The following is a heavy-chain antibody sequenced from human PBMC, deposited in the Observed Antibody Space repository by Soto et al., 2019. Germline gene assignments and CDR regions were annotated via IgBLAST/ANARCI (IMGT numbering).Heavy chain of an antibody. Sequence: GGSLRLSCAASGFTFSSYGMHWVRQAPGKGLEWVAVIWYDGSNKYYADSVKGRFTISRDNSKNTLYLQMNSLRAEGTAVYYCARDRSYGAHWLIGNNWFDPWGQGTLVTVSS. CDR1: GFTFSSYG. CDR2: IWYDGSNK. CDR3: ARDRSYGAHWLIGNNWFDP. V-gene: IGHV3-33*01. J-gene: IGHJ5*02. D-gene: IGHD3-22*01.